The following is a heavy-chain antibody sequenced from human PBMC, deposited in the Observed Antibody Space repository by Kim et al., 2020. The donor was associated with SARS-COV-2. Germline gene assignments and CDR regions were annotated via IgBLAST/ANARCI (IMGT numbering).Heavy chain of an antibody. J-gene: IGHJ6*02. CDR2: ISSSSSYI. V-gene: IGHV3-21*01. Sequence: GGSLRLSCAASGFTFSSYSMNWVRQAPGKGLEWVSSISSSSSYIYYADSVKGRFTISRDNAKNSLYLQMNSLRAEDTAVYYCARGGGYCSSTSCSNYYYYYGMDVWGQGTTVTVSS. D-gene: IGHD2-2*01. CDR3: ARGGGYCSSTSCSNYYYYYGMDV. CDR1: GFTFSSYS.